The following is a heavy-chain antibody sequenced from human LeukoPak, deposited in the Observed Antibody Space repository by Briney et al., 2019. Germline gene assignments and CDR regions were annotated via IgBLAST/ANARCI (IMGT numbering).Heavy chain of an antibody. CDR3: AKEIGAIGRPAVDY. D-gene: IGHD6-6*01. CDR1: GFTVSSNY. CDR2: ISKDGGT. J-gene: IGHJ4*02. Sequence: PGGSLRLSCAASGFTVSSNYMSWVRQAPGKGLEWVSGISKDGGTFYTDSVRGRFTISRDNSKNTLYLHMSSLGAADTAIYYCAKEIGAIGRPAVDYWGQGTLVTVSS. V-gene: IGHV3-53*01.